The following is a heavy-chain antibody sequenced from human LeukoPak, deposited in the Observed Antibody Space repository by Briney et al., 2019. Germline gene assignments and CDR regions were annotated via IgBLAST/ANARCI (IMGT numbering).Heavy chain of an antibody. J-gene: IGHJ4*02. CDR1: GFTFDDYM. CDR2: ISWDGSDT. V-gene: IGHV3-43*01. CDR3: TKESGALEEGYFAS. Sequence: GGSLRLSCAASGFTFDDYMMHWVRQAPGKGLEWVSLISWDGSDTYYADSVKGRFTISRDNSKDSLYLQMNSLRTDDTALYYCTKESGALEEGYFASWGQRTLVTVSS.